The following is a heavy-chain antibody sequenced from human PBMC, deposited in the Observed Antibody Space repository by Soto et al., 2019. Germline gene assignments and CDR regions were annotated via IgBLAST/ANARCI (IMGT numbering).Heavy chain of an antibody. D-gene: IGHD6-19*01. CDR1: GFTFSSYA. J-gene: IGHJ6*02. CDR2: ISGSGGST. V-gene: IGHV3-23*01. CDR3: ANAPGSSGWYDYYYYYGMDV. Sequence: GGSLRLSCAASGFTFSSYAMSWVRQAPGKGLEWDSAISGSGGSTYYADSVKGRFTISRDNSKNTLYLQMNSLRAEDTAVYYCANAPGSSGWYDYYYYYGMDVWGQGTTVTVSS.